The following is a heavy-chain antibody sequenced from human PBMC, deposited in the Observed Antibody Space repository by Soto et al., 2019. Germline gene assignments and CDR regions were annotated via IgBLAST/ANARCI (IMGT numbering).Heavy chain of an antibody. CDR3: ARDWEDIVATIDNYYYYYYMDV. CDR1: GFTFSSYG. CDR2: IWYDGSNK. J-gene: IGHJ6*03. Sequence: GGSLRLSCAASGFTFSSYGMHWVRQAPGKGLEWVAVIWYDGSNKYYADSVKGRFTISRDNSKNTLYLQMNSLRAEDTAVYYCARDWEDIVATIDNYYYYYYMDVWGKGTTVTVSS. V-gene: IGHV3-33*01. D-gene: IGHD5-12*01.